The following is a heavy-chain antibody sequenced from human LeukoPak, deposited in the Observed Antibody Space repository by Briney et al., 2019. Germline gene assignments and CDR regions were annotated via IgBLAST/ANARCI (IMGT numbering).Heavy chain of an antibody. CDR3: ARTMVRGVPGFDY. CDR1: GYTFNNFD. J-gene: IGHJ4*02. V-gene: IGHV1-8*01. Sequence: ASVKVSCKPSGYTFNNFDINWVRQAAGQGLECLGWLNPDSGRTGCAPKFQGRVTMTRSTSTGTFYMELSSLRSEDTAVYYCARTMVRGVPGFDYWGQGTLVTVSS. D-gene: IGHD3-10*01. CDR2: LNPDSGRT.